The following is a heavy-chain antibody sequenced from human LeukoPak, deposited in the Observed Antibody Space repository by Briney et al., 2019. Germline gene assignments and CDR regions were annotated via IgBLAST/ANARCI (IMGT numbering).Heavy chain of an antibody. D-gene: IGHD3-22*01. Sequence: SETLSLTCTVSGGSISSYYWSWIRQPAGKGLEWIGRIYTSGSTNYNPSLKSRVTMSVDTSKNQFSLKLSSVTAADTAVYYCGRSAYYYDSSGYYWDAFDIWGQGTMVTVSS. CDR3: GRSAYYYDSSGYYWDAFDI. J-gene: IGHJ3*02. V-gene: IGHV4-4*07. CDR1: GGSISSYY. CDR2: IYTSGST.